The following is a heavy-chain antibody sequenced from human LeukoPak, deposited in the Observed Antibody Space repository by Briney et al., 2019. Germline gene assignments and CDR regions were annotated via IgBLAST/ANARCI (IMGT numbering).Heavy chain of an antibody. J-gene: IGHJ4*02. Sequence: GGSLRLSRAASGFTFSSYAMSWVRQAPGKGLEWVSAISGSGGSTYYADSVKGRFTISRDNSKNTLYLQMNSLRAEDTAVYYCASPYYYDSSGYYSRARDYWGQGTLVTVSS. CDR3: ASPYYYDSSGYYSRARDY. CDR1: GFTFSSYA. D-gene: IGHD3-22*01. CDR2: ISGSGGST. V-gene: IGHV3-23*01.